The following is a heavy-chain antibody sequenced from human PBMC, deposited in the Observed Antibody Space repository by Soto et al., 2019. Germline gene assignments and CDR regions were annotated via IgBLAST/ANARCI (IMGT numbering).Heavy chain of an antibody. V-gene: IGHV1-69*01. CDR1: GGTFSKSG. Sequence: QVQLVQSGAEVKKPGSSVKVSCKASGGTFSKSGISWVRQAPGQGLECMGVIMPTSGRPDYAQKFQGRVISTADESTSAAYMELRGLTSDDTAVYYCARITITGTSPPRGFFDLWGRGTLVTVSS. D-gene: IGHD1-7*01. J-gene: IGHJ2*01. CDR3: ARITITGTSPPRGFFDL. CDR2: IMPTSGRP.